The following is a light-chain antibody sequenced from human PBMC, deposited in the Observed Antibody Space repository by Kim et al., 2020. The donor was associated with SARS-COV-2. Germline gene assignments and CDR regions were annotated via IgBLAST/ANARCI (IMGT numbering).Light chain of an antibody. CDR3: QQRDNWPIT. J-gene: IGKJ5*01. CDR2: DAS. Sequence: LSPGERATLSCRTSQTVSRYLAWYQQKPGQSPRLLMFDASKRATGIPARFSGSGSGTEFTLTISSLEPEDFAIYYCQQRDNWPITFGQGTRLEIK. V-gene: IGKV3-11*01. CDR1: QTVSRY.